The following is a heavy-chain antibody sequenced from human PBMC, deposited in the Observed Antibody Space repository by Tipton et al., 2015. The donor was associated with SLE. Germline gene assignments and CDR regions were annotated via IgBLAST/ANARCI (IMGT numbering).Heavy chain of an antibody. Sequence: GSLRLSCAASGFTFSSYEMNWVRQAPGKGLEWVSYISSSGSTIYYADSVKGRFTISRDNAKNSLYLQMNSLRAEDTAVYYCARSAGYNWFDPWGQGTLFTVSS. D-gene: IGHD3-10*01. J-gene: IGHJ5*02. CDR2: ISSSGSTI. V-gene: IGHV3-48*03. CDR1: GFTFSSYE. CDR3: ARSAGYNWFDP.